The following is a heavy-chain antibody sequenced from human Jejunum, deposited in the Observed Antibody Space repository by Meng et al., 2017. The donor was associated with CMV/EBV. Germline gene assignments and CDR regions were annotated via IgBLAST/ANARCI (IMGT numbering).Heavy chain of an antibody. D-gene: IGHD1-1*01. Sequence: LPTLVPRMLRPAVSLSLTSPGSVDPISSGSHYRAWIRQSPGKRLEWIGSMLFSGIADYNPSLKSRVTISLDATQRQFSLRLTSVTAADTAVYFCARDLTNNWFYYWGQGTLVTVSS. V-gene: IGHV4-39*07. CDR1: VDPISSGSHY. J-gene: IGHJ4*02. CDR2: MLFSGIA. CDR3: ARDLTNNWFYY.